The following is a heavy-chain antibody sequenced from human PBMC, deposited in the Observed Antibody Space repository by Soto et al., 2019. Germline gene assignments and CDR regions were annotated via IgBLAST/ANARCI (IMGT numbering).Heavy chain of an antibody. V-gene: IGHV1-2*04. CDR1: GYTFTGYY. Sequence: ASVKVSCKASGYTFTGYYMHWVRQAPGQGLEWMGWINPNSGGTNYAQKFQGWVTMTRDTSISTAYMELSRLRSDDTAMYYCAGGGVRGVVTRTRDYYGMDVWGQGTTVTVSS. CDR2: INPNSGGT. D-gene: IGHD3-10*01. CDR3: AGGGVRGVVTRTRDYYGMDV. J-gene: IGHJ6*02.